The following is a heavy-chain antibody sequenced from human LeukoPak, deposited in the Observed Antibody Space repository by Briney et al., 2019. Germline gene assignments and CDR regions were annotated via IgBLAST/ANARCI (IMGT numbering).Heavy chain of an antibody. V-gene: IGHV3-30*18. CDR2: TSYNGRNN. CDR3: AKVTNYDFLRGSLGLDL. D-gene: IGHD3-3*01. Sequence: PGGSLRLSCAASGFTFSSYGMHWVRQAPGKGLEWVALTSYNGRNNYYSDSVKGRFSISRDNSQRTVFLQMNNVKTEDTAIYYSAKVTNYDFLRGSLGLDLWGQGFLVTVSS. CDR1: GFTFSSYG. J-gene: IGHJ5*02.